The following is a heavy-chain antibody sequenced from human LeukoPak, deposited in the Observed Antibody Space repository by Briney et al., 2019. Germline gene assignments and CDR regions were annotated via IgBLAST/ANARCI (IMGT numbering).Heavy chain of an antibody. D-gene: IGHD6-19*01. CDR2: ISSSSSYI. V-gene: IGHV3-21*01. J-gene: IGHJ4*02. CDR1: GFTFSSYS. Sequence: GGSLRLSCVASGFTFSSYSMNWVRQAPGKGLEWVSSISSSSSYIYYADSVKGRFTSSRDNAKNSLYLQMNSLRAEDTAVYYCARDPRSGWKSYYFDYWGQGTLVTVSS. CDR3: ARDPRSGWKSYYFDY.